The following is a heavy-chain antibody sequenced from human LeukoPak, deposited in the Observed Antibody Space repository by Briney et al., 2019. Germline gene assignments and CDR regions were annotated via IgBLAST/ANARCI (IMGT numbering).Heavy chain of an antibody. CDR2: ISSSSSYI. Sequence: GGSLRLSCAASGFTFSSYSMNWVRQAPGKGLEWVSSISSSSSYIYYADSVKGRFTISRDNAKNPLYLQMNSLRAEDTAVYYCARAALWFGELFTDWGQGTLVTVSS. J-gene: IGHJ4*02. CDR1: GFTFSSYS. CDR3: ARAALWFGELFTD. V-gene: IGHV3-21*01. D-gene: IGHD3-10*01.